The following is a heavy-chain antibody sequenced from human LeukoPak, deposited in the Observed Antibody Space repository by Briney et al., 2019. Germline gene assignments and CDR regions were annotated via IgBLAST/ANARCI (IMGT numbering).Heavy chain of an antibody. CDR3: ARGLEVVHNWFDP. D-gene: IGHD2-21*01. J-gene: IGHJ5*02. CDR1: GFTFSSYW. V-gene: IGHV3-74*01. CDR2: INGDGRST. Sequence: PGGSLRLSCAASGFTFSSYWMHWVRQGPGKGLVWVSRINGDGRSTSYADSVKGRFTISRDNAKNTLYLQMNSLRVEDTAVYYCARGLEVVHNWFDPWGQGTLVTVSS.